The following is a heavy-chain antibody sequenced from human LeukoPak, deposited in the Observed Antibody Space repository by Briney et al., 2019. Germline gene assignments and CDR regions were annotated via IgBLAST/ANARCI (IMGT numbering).Heavy chain of an antibody. V-gene: IGHV4-39*07. CDR2: INHSGST. Sequence: SETLSLTCTVSGGSISSSSYYWGWIRQPPGKGLEWIGEINHSGSTNYNPSLKSRVTISVDTSKNQFSLKLSSVTAADTAVYYCARKYSSSGYNWFDPWGQGTLVTVSS. CDR3: ARKYSSSGYNWFDP. J-gene: IGHJ5*02. D-gene: IGHD6-6*01. CDR1: GGSISSSSYY.